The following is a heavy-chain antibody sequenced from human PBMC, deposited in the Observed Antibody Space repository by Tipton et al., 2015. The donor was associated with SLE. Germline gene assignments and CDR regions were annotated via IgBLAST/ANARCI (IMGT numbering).Heavy chain of an antibody. V-gene: IGHV1-8*02. CDR3: ASGAVFGDS. CDR1: GYTFTSYD. CDR2: MNPNSGNT. J-gene: IGHJ4*02. D-gene: IGHD3-3*01. Sequence: QLVQSGAEVKNPGASVKVSCMTSGYTFTSYDINWVRQAAGQGLEWLGWMNPNSGNTGYAQKFQGRLSMTRSTSISTAYMELSSLRSEDTAVYYCASGAVFGDSWGQGTLVTVSS.